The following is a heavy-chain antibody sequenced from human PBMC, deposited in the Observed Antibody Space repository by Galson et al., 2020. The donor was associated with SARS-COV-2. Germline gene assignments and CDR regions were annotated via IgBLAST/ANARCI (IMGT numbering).Heavy chain of an antibody. CDR3: ATGAYHRNDRVFQD. CDR2: TYYESKWFY. J-gene: IGHJ1*01. Sequence: SQTPSLTCALSGDSVSGNSATWNWTRQPPSRGLEWLGRTYYESKWFYDYAATVKTRIPVNPDTSKNQFSLQLYSVTPEDTAVYFCATGAYHRNDRVFQDWGQGTLVTVSS. V-gene: IGHV6-1*01. CDR1: GDSVSGNSAT. D-gene: IGHD1-1*01.